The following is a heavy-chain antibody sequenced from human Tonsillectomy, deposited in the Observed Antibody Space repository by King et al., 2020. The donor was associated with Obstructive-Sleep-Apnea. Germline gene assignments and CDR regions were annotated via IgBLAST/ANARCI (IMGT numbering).Heavy chain of an antibody. CDR2: ISFDGSNK. J-gene: IGHJ4*02. CDR1: GFSFSSYA. D-gene: IGHD1-1*01. CDR3: ARGDTTGWGY. Sequence: VQLVESGGGVVQPGRSLRLSCAASGFSFSSYAMHWVRQAPGKGLEWETVISFDGSNKYYADSVKGRFTISRDNSKNTLYLQMNSLRIEDTAVYYCARGDTTGWGYWGQGTLVTVSS. V-gene: IGHV3-30*04.